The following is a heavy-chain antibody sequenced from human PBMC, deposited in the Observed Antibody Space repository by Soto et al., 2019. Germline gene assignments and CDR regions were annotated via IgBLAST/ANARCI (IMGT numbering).Heavy chain of an antibody. V-gene: IGHV4-30-2*01. CDR1: VGSISSGGYS. CDR2: IYHSGST. Sequence: QLQLQESGSGLVKPSQTLSLTCAVSVGSISSGGYSWSWIRQPPGKGLEWIGYIYHSGSTYYNPSLKSRVTISVDRSKNQFSLKLSSVTAADTAVYYCAGGPGVARNYWGQGTLVTVSS. J-gene: IGHJ4*02. D-gene: IGHD5-12*01. CDR3: AGGPGVARNY.